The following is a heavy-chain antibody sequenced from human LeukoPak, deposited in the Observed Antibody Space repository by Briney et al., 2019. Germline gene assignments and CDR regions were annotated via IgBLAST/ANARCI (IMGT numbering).Heavy chain of an antibody. CDR3: ARVVAAAGINWFDP. CDR2: ISAYNGNT. V-gene: IGHV1-18*01. D-gene: IGHD6-13*01. Sequence: ASVKVSCKASGYTFTSYGISWVRQAPGQGFEWMGWISAYNGNTNYAQKLQGRVTMTTDTSTSTAYMELRSLRSDDTAVYYCARVVAAAGINWFDPWGKGPLVTVSS. J-gene: IGHJ5*02. CDR1: GYTFTSYG.